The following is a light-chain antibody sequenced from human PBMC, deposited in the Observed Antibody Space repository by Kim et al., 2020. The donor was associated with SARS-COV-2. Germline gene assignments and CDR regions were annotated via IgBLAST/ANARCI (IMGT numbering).Light chain of an antibody. Sequence: ATGGDRVTITCGASQSMSSWLDWYQKKQGKAPKVLIYKASGLESGVPARFSGSGSGAEFTLTISSLQPDDFATYYCQQYNSYSLTFGQGTKVDIK. J-gene: IGKJ1*01. CDR1: QSMSSW. CDR3: QQYNSYSLT. V-gene: IGKV1-5*03. CDR2: KAS.